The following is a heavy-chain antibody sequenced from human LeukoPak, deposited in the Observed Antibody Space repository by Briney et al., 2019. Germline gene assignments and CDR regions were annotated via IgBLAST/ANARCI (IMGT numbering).Heavy chain of an antibody. CDR3: AKDAIDKAVYFDWLYFDY. J-gene: IGHJ4*02. V-gene: IGHV3-30-3*01. CDR1: GFTFSSYA. CDR2: ISYDGSNK. D-gene: IGHD3-9*01. Sequence: HPGGSLRLSCAASGFTFSSYAMHWVRQAPGKGLEWVAVISYDGSNKYYADSVKGRFTISRDNSKNTLYLQMNSLRAEDTAVYYCAKDAIDKAVYFDWLYFDYWGQGTLVTVSS.